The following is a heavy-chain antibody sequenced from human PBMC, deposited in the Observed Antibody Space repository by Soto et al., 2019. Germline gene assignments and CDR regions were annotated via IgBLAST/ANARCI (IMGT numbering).Heavy chain of an antibody. CDR2: IYYSGST. CDR1: GGSISSYY. CDR3: ARVSSEDFWSGYYMDV. J-gene: IGHJ6*03. Sequence: SETLSLTCTVSGGSISSYYWSWIRQPPGKGLEWIGYIYYSGSTIYNPSLKSRVTISVDTSKNQFSLKLSSVTAADTAVYYCARVSSEDFWSGYYMDVWGKGTTVTVSS. V-gene: IGHV4-59*01. D-gene: IGHD3-3*01.